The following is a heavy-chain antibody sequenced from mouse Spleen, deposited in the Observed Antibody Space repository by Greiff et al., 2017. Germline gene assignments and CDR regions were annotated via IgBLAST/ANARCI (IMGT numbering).Heavy chain of an antibody. D-gene: IGHD3-3*01. J-gene: IGHJ2*01. CDR2: IDPSDSYT. V-gene: IGHV1-69*01. CDR1: GYTFTSYW. CDR3: ARKLGTWYFDY. Sequence: QVQLQQPGAELVMPGASVKLSCKASGYTFTSYWMHWVKQRPGQGLEWIGEIDPSDSYTNYNQKFKGKATLTVDKSSSTAYMQLSSLTSEDSAVYYCARKLGTWYFDYWGQGTTLTVSS.